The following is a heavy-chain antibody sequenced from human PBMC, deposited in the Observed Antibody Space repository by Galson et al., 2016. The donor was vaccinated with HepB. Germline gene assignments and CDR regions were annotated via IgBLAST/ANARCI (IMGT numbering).Heavy chain of an antibody. CDR2: VSYKGKT. V-gene: IGHV4-4*02. CDR1: SGYITNSNY. D-gene: IGHD3-16*01. J-gene: IGHJ4*02. CDR3: TRESGAFVPFGF. Sequence: SETLSLTCGVSSGYITNSNYWSWVRQPPGKGLEWIGEVSYKGKTNFNPSLASRLSMSFDMSTNEASLRLNFMTAEDTATYFCTRESGAFVPFGFWGQGAPVVVSS.